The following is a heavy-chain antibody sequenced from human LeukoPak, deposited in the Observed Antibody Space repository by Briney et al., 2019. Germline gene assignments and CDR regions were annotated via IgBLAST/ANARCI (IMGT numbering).Heavy chain of an antibody. CDR1: GYTFTSYY. Sequence: ASVKVSCKASGYTFTSYYMHWVRQAPGQGLEWMGIINPSGGSTSYAQKFQGRVTMTRDTSTSTVYMELSSLRSEDTAVYYCARGTIVGATYSRGYFDYWGQGTLVTVSS. CDR3: ARGTIVGATYSRGYFDY. CDR2: INPSGGST. V-gene: IGHV1-46*01. D-gene: IGHD1-26*01. J-gene: IGHJ4*02.